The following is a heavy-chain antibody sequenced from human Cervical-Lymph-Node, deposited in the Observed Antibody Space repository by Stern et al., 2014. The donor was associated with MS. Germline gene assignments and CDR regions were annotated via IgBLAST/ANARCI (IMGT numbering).Heavy chain of an antibody. Sequence: VQLVESGGGVVQPGRSLRLSWAASGFSFSRYAMHWVRQAPGKGLEWGALIWYDGSNPYYADSVTGRFTISRDNFKNTLYLQMNSLRAEDTAVYYCASAYSSSHYYFDYWGQGTLVTVSS. CDR1: GFSFSRYA. CDR2: IWYDGSNP. J-gene: IGHJ4*02. D-gene: IGHD6-13*01. CDR3: ASAYSSSHYYFDY. V-gene: IGHV3-33*01.